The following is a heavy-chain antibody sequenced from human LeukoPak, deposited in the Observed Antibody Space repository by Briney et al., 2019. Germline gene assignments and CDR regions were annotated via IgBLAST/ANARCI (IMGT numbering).Heavy chain of an antibody. D-gene: IGHD3-22*01. CDR3: TRDKYYYDSSGSLRFDY. J-gene: IGHJ4*02. CDR2: IYTSGST. CDR1: GYSISSGYY. Sequence: SETLSLTCTVSGYSISSGYYWGWIRQPPGKGLEWIGRIYTSGSTNYNPSLKSRVTMSVDTSKNQFSLKLSSVTAADTAVYYCTRDKYYYDSSGSLRFDYWGQGTLVTVSS. V-gene: IGHV4-38-2*02.